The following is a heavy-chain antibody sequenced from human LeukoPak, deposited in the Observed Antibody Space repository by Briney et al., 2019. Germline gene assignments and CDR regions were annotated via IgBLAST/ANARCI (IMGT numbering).Heavy chain of an antibody. V-gene: IGHV3-30*03. Sequence: GGSLRLSCAASGFTFSGYGIHWVRQAPGKGLEWVAVISYDGSNKYYADSVKGRFTISRDDSKNTLYLQMNSLRAEDTAVYYCARLTAAGDYWGQGTLATVSS. CDR1: GFTFSGYG. D-gene: IGHD6-13*01. CDR3: ARLTAAGDY. CDR2: ISYDGSNK. J-gene: IGHJ4*02.